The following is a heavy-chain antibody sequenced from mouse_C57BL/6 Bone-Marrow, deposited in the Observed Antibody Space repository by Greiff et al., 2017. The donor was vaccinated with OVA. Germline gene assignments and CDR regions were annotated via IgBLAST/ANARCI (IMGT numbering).Heavy chain of an antibody. CDR2: ISNGGGST. Sequence: EVQVVESGGGLVQPGGSLKLSCAASGFTFSDYYMYWVRQTPEKRLEWVAYISNGGGSTYYPDTVKGRFTISRDNAKNTLYLQMSRLKSEDKAMYYCARGEGYDGYYEAWFAYWGQGTLVTVSA. CDR1: GFTFSDYY. CDR3: ARGEGYDGYYEAWFAY. J-gene: IGHJ3*01. D-gene: IGHD2-3*01. V-gene: IGHV5-12*01.